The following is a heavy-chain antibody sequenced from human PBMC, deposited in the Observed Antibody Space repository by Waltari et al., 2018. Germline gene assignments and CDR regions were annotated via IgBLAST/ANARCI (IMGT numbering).Heavy chain of an antibody. CDR3: ARRPIGYCSGGSCQEAFDI. D-gene: IGHD2-15*01. V-gene: IGHV3-21*01. Sequence: EVQLVESGGGLVKPGGSLRLSCAASGFTFSSYSMNWVRQAPGKGREWVSSISSSSSYIYYADSGKGRFTISRDNAKNSLYLQMNSLRAEDTAVYYCARRPIGYCSGGSCQEAFDIWGQGTMVTVSS. CDR2: ISSSSSYI. CDR1: GFTFSSYS. J-gene: IGHJ3*02.